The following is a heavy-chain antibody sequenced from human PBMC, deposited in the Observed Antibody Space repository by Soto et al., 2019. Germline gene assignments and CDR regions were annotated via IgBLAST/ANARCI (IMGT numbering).Heavy chain of an antibody. J-gene: IGHJ6*02. Sequence: ASETLSLTCTVSGGSISSYYWSWIRQPPGKGLEWIGYIYYSGSTNYNPSLKSRVTISVDTSKNQFSLKLSSVTAADTAVYYCARVQWELPYYYYGMDVWGQGTTVTVSS. CDR2: IYYSGST. V-gene: IGHV4-59*01. CDR1: GGSISSYY. D-gene: IGHD1-26*01. CDR3: ARVQWELPYYYYGMDV.